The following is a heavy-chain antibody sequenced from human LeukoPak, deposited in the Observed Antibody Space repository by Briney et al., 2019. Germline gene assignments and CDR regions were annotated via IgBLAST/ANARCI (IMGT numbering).Heavy chain of an antibody. D-gene: IGHD2-2*01. CDR2: ISGSGGST. V-gene: IGHV3-23*01. CDR3: AKGMIPAAMWMYYYYGMDV. J-gene: IGHJ6*01. CDR1: GFTFSTYA. Sequence: GGSLRLSCAASGFTFSTYAMSWVRQAPGKGLEWVSVISGSGGSTYYADSVKGRFTISRDSSRNTLYLQMNSLRAEDTAVFYCAKGMIPAAMWMYYYYGMDVWGKGPRSPSPQ.